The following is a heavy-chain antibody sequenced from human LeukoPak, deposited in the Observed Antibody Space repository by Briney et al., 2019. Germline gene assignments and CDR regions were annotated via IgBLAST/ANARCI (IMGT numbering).Heavy chain of an antibody. CDR2: ISSSRSYI. V-gene: IGHV3-21*04. CDR1: GFTFSSYS. J-gene: IGHJ4*02. CDR3: AKETGGYSRQLDY. Sequence: GGSLRLSCAASGFTFSSYSMNWVRQARGKGVEWGSYISSSRSYIYYADSVKGRFTISRDNAKNSLYLQMNSLRAEDTALYYCAKETGGYSRQLDYWGQGTLVTVSS. D-gene: IGHD6-13*01.